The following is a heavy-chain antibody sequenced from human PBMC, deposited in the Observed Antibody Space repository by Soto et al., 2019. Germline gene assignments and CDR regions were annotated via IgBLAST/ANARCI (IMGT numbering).Heavy chain of an antibody. V-gene: IGHV3-23*01. J-gene: IGHJ3*02. CDR2: ISGSGGST. CDR1: GFTFSSYA. Sequence: EVQLLESGGGLVQPGGSLRLSCAVSGFTFSSYAMSWVRQAPGKGLEWVSAISGSGGSTYYADSVKGRFTISRDNSKNTLDLQMSSRIAEDTAVYYCAEANASGYERGNAFDIWCQGTMVTVSS. CDR3: AEANASGYERGNAFDI. D-gene: IGHD5-12*01.